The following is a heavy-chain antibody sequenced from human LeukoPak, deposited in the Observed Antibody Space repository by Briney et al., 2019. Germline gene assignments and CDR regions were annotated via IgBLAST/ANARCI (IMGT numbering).Heavy chain of an antibody. D-gene: IGHD6-6*01. J-gene: IGHJ6*03. Sequence: SETLSLTCTVSGGSISSSSYYWGWIRQPPGKGLEWIGEINYSGSTNYNPSLLSRVTISADTSKNQFSLKLSSVTAADTAVYYCARRAEYSSPFYYYYYMDVWAKGTTVTVSS. CDR1: GGSISSSSYY. CDR2: INYSGST. V-gene: IGHV4-39*01. CDR3: ARRAEYSSPFYYYYYMDV.